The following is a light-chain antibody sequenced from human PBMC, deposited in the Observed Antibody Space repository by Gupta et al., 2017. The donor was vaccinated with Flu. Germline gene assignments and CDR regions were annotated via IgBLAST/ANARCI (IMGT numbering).Light chain of an antibody. CDR3: KTWHSISQL. CDR1: SGHSSST. CDR2: VEGSGSY. J-gene: IGLJ3*02. V-gene: IGLV4-60*03. Sequence: QPVLTQSSSASASLGSSVKLTCTLSSGHSSSTIACPHQQPGKAPWYLMKVEGSGSYTKGGGVPDRFSDASSGADRYLTISVLQSGDKGGYYCKTWHSISQLFGGGTELSVL.